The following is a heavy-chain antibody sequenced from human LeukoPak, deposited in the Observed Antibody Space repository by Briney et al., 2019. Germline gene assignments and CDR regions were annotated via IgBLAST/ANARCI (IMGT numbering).Heavy chain of an antibody. J-gene: IGHJ4*02. V-gene: IGHV3-30-3*01. CDR1: GFTFSSYA. Sequence: QPGGSLRLSCAASGFTFSSYAMHWVRQAPGKGLEWVAVISYDGSNKYYADSVKGRFTISRDNSKNTLYLQMNSVRAEDTAVYYCARDLRDAARPRALRYFDYWGQGTLVTVSS. D-gene: IGHD6-6*01. CDR3: ARDLRDAARPRALRYFDY. CDR2: ISYDGSNK.